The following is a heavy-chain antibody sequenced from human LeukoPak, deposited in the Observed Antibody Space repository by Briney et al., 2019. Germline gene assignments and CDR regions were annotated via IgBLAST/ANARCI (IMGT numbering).Heavy chain of an antibody. D-gene: IGHD5-24*01. Sequence: PGGSLRLSCEASGFSFSNYGMHWVRRAPGKGLEWVAGISYDGSNNYYADSVRGRFTISRDNSKNTLYLQMNSLRGEDTAVYYCAKDWRWQQNKSGMNVWGQGTTVTVSS. CDR3: AKDWRWQQNKSGMNV. J-gene: IGHJ6*02. CDR2: ISYDGSNN. V-gene: IGHV3-30*18. CDR1: GFSFSNYG.